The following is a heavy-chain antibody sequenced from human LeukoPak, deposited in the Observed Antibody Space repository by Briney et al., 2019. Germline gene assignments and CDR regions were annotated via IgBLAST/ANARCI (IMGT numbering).Heavy chain of an antibody. D-gene: IGHD3-16*01. Sequence: PSETLSLTCAVSGYSISSGYYWGWIRQPPGKGLEWIGSFYHSGSTYYNPSLRRRVTTSVDTSKNQFSLKLSSVTAADTAVYYGARHRVWKGYYFDYWGQGTLVTVSS. CDR3: ARHRVWKGYYFDY. CDR2: FYHSGST. V-gene: IGHV4-38-2*01. CDR1: GYSISSGYY. J-gene: IGHJ4*02.